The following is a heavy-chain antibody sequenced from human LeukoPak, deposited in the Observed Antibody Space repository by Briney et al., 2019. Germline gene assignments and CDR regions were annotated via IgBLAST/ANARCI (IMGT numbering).Heavy chain of an antibody. CDR2: ISAYNGNT. CDR3: ARYETSSGWFYYYGMDV. D-gene: IGHD6-19*01. J-gene: IGHJ6*02. CDR1: GYTFTSYG. V-gene: IGHV1-18*01. Sequence: WASVKVSCKASGYTFTSYGISWVRQAPGQGLEWMGWISAYNGNTNYAQKLQGRVTMTTDTSTSTAYMELRSLRSDDTAVYYCARYETSSGWFYYYGMDVWGQGTTVTVSS.